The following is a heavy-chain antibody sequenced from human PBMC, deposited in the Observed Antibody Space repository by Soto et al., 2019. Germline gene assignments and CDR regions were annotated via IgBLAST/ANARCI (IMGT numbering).Heavy chain of an antibody. V-gene: IGHV3-23*01. Sequence: GGSLRLSCAASGFTFSSYAMSWVRQAPGKGLERVSAISGSGGSTYYADSVKGRFTISRDNSKNTLYLQMNSLRAEDTAVYYCAKDLVVRGVIITTPTPYYMDVWGKGTTVTVSS. CDR2: ISGSGGST. CDR1: GFTFSSYA. CDR3: AKDLVVRGVIITTPTPYYMDV. D-gene: IGHD3-10*01. J-gene: IGHJ6*03.